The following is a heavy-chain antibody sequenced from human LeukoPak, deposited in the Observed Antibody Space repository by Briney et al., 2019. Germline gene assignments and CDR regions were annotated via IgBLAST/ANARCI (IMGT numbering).Heavy chain of an antibody. Sequence: GGSLRLSCAASGFTFSTYAMSWVRQAPGKGLEWVSAISGSGGSTSYADSVKGRFTISRDNSKDTLYLQMNSLRADDTAVYYCAKETASLYFDYWGQGTLVTVSS. CDR2: ISGSGGST. D-gene: IGHD2-21*02. CDR1: GFTFSTYA. V-gene: IGHV3-23*01. CDR3: AKETASLYFDY. J-gene: IGHJ4*02.